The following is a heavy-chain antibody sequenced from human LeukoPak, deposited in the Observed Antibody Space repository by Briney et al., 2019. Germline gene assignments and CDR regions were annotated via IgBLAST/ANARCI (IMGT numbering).Heavy chain of an antibody. V-gene: IGHV4-61*02. D-gene: IGHD1-26*01. CDR3: ARGGLDFDY. Sequence: PSQTLSLTCTVSGGSISSGSYYWSWIRQPAGKGLEWIGRIYTSGSTNYNPSLKSRVTISVDTSKNQFSLKLSSVTAADTAVYYCARGGLDFDYWGQGTLATVSS. CDR2: IYTSGST. CDR1: GGSISSGSYY. J-gene: IGHJ4*02.